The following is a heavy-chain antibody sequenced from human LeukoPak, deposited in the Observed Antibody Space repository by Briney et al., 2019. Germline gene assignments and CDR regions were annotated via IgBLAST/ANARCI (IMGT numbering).Heavy chain of an antibody. CDR2: IYYSGST. V-gene: IGHV4-59*01. CDR3: ARGVNSGYFDY. Sequence: PSETLSLTCTVSGGSISSYYWTWIRQPPGKGLEWIGYIYYSGSTNYNPSLKSRVTISVDTSKNQFSLKLTSVTAADTAVYSCARGVNSGYFDYCGQGTLVTVSS. J-gene: IGHJ4*02. CDR1: GGSISSYY. D-gene: IGHD1-26*01.